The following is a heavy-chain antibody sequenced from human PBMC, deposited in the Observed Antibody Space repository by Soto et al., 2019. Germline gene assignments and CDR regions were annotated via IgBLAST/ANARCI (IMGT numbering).Heavy chain of an antibody. CDR1: GFTFNNYA. V-gene: IGHV3-23*01. D-gene: IGHD3-10*01. J-gene: IGHJ4*02. CDR2: ISGGGDTT. CDR3: AKGRGGSGSLTPRVDF. Sequence: EVQLLESGGGLVQPGGYLRLSCAASGFTFNNYAMTWVRQAPGKGLEWVSAISGGGDTTSYADSVKGRFTGSRDASNNALYLQMSSLRAEDTALYYCAKGRGGSGSLTPRVDFWGQGTLVTVSS.